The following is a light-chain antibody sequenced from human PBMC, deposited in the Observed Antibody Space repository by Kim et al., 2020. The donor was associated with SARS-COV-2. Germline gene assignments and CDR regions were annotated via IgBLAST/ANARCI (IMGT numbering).Light chain of an antibody. Sequence: DIQMTQSPSSLSASVGDRVTITCRASQDISRYLNWYQQKPGKAPKLLIYTASSLQSGVPSRFTGSGSETDFTLTISSLQPEDFATYFCQQTYSASRTFGQGAKVDIQ. CDR1: QDISRY. V-gene: IGKV1-39*01. J-gene: IGKJ1*01. CDR3: QQTYSASRT. CDR2: TAS.